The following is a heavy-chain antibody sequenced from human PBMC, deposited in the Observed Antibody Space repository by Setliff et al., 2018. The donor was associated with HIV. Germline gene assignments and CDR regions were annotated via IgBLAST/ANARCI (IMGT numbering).Heavy chain of an antibody. J-gene: IGHJ4*02. V-gene: IGHV3-30-3*02. CDR1: GFTFSSYA. CDR2: ISYDGINK. CDR3: AKGFRPVDTALVSGPTY. Sequence: GGSLRLSCAASGFTFSSYAMHWVRQAPGKGLEWVAVISYDGINKYYADSVKGRFTISRDNSKNTLYLQMNSLRVEDTAIYYCAKGFRPVDTALVSGPTYWGQGIRVTVSS. D-gene: IGHD5-18*01.